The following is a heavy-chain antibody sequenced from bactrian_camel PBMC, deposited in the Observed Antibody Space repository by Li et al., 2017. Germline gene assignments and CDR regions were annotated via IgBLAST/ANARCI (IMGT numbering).Heavy chain of an antibody. CDR1: GYTYSADC. CDR3: AASHDLGASLSLSDYDD. CDR2: YGSDGST. V-gene: IGHV3S53*01. Sequence: HVQLVESGGGSVEAGESLRLSCVVSGYTYSADCMVWFRQVLGKEREAVATYGSDGSTSYRDSVKDRFTISRDTTKRTLYLQMNSLKPEDTAMYYCAASHDLGASLSLSDYDDWGQGTQVTVS. D-gene: IGHD1*01. J-gene: IGHJ4*01.